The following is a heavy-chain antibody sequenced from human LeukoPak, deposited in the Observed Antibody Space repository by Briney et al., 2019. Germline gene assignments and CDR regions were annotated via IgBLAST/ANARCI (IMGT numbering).Heavy chain of an antibody. J-gene: IGHJ4*02. CDR1: GFTFSSYA. V-gene: IGHV3-23*01. D-gene: IGHD2-2*01. CDR3: AKDFVVVPAAEFDY. CDR2: ISGSGGST. Sequence: PGGSLRLSCAASGFTFSSYAMSWVRQAPGKGLEWVSAISGSGGSTYYADSVKGRFTISRDNSKNTLYLQMNSLRAEDTAIYYCAKDFVVVPAAEFDYWGQGTLVTVSS.